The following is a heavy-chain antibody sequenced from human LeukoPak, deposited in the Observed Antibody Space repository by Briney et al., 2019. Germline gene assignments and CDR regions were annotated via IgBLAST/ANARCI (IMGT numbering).Heavy chain of an antibody. D-gene: IGHD3-10*01. CDR3: ARDLGLRGVTNWFDP. CDR1: AYTFNSYL. Sequence: GASVKVSCKASAYTFNSYLLHWVSQAPGHGLEWMGMIDPSGGSTDYAQKFQGRVIMTRDTSTTTVYMEMSSLRSEDTAVYYCARDLGLRGVTNWFDPWGQGTLVIVSS. V-gene: IGHV1-46*02. J-gene: IGHJ5*02. CDR2: IDPSGGST.